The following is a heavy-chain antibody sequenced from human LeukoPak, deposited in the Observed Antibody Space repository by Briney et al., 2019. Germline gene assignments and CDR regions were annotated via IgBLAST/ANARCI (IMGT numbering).Heavy chain of an antibody. V-gene: IGHV3-9*01. CDR2: ISWNSGSI. CDR3: AKDRYFGYSYGIDY. CDR1: GFTFDDYA. J-gene: IGHJ4*02. Sequence: GRSLRLSCAASGFTFDDYAMHWVRQAPGKGLEWVSGISWNSGSIGYADSVKGRFTISRDNAKNSLYLQMNSLRAGDTALYYCAKDRYFGYSYGIDYWGQGTLVTVSS. D-gene: IGHD5-18*01.